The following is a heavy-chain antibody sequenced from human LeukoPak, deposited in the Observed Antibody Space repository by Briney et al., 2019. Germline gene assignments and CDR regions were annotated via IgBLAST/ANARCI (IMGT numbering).Heavy chain of an antibody. Sequence: GSLRLSWAASGFTFSNAWISWVRPAPGKGPELGGRIKRQTGGGTTDYAAPVKGRFTISRDDSKNTLYLQMNSLKTEDTAVYYCTTGGRIQLWPYYYYYMDVWGKGTTVTVSS. V-gene: IGHV3-15*01. CDR2: IKRQTGGGTT. CDR1: GFTFSNAW. D-gene: IGHD5-18*01. J-gene: IGHJ6*03. CDR3: TTGGRIQLWPYYYYYMDV.